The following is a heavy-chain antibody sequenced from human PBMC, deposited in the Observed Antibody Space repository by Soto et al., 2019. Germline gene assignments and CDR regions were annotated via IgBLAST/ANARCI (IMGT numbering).Heavy chain of an antibody. V-gene: IGHV3-23*01. J-gene: IGHJ5*02. CDR1: GFTFENYA. CDR3: AKDRILEWLFGWNWFDP. Sequence: VDLLESGGALAQPGGSLRLSCAASGFTFENYAMSWVRHFPGKGLEWVSAISGSGVGTHYADSVKGRFAISRDNSKNAVYVQMNGPRPEDTAVYYCAKDRILEWLFGWNWFDPWGQGTLVTVSS. CDR2: ISGSGVGT. D-gene: IGHD3-3*01.